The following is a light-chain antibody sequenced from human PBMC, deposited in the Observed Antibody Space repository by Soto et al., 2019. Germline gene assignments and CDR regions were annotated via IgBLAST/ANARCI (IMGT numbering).Light chain of an antibody. CDR3: QSWSTDIRV. CDR1: SGHNSYA. J-gene: IGLJ3*02. Sequence: QSVLTQPPSASASLGASVKLTCTLSSGHNSYAIAWHQQQPEKGPRYLMKLNSDGSHSKGDGIPDRFSGSSSGAERYLTTSSLQSDDEADYYCQSWSTDIRVFGGGTQLTVL. V-gene: IGLV4-69*01. CDR2: LNSDGSH.